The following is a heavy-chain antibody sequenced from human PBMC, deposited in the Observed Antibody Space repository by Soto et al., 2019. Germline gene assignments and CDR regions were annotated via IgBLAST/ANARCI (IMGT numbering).Heavy chain of an antibody. CDR2: ISYDGSNK. D-gene: IGHD5-18*01. V-gene: IGHV3-30*18. CDR3: AKDRIPGYSYGTPIDY. Sequence: GGSLRLSCAASGSTFSSYGMHWVRQAPGKGLEWVAVISYDGSNKYYADSVKGRFTISRDNSKNTLYLQMNSLRAEDTAVYYCAKDRIPGYSYGTPIDYWGQGTLVTVSS. CDR1: GSTFSSYG. J-gene: IGHJ4*02.